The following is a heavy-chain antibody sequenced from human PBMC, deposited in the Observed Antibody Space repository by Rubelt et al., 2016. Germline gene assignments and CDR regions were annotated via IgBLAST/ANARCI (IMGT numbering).Heavy chain of an antibody. V-gene: IGHV3-66*01. Sequence: EVQLVESGGGLVQPGGSLRLSCAASGFTVSSNYMSWVRQAPGKGLEWVSVIYSGCSTYYAGSGKGRLTISSVNSKNTVYLQRNSLRAEDTAVYYCASLVGATGYYYYGMDVWGQGTTVTVSS. CDR2: IYSGCST. J-gene: IGHJ6*02. CDR1: GFTVSSNY. CDR3: ASLVGATGYYYYGMDV. D-gene: IGHD1-26*01.